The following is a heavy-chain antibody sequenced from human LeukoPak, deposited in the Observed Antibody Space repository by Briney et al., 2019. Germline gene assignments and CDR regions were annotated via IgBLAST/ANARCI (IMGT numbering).Heavy chain of an antibody. D-gene: IGHD6-19*01. CDR2: ISYDGSNK. J-gene: IGHJ4*02. CDR1: GFTFSSYA. V-gene: IGHV3-30-3*01. CDR3: ASQYSSGWSCDY. Sequence: GGSLRLSCAASGFTFSSYAMHWVRQAPGKGLEWVVVISYDGSNKYYADSVKGRFTISRDNSKNTLYLQMNSLRAEDTAVYYCASQYSSGWSCDYWGQGTLVTVSS.